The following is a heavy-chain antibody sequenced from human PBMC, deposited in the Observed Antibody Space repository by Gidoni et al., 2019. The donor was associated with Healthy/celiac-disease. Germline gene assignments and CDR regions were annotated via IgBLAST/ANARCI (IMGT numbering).Heavy chain of an antibody. D-gene: IGHD5-12*01. Sequence: EVHLVESGGGWVKPGGSLRLSGPASGFTFGNARVSGVRQAPGKGLEWVGRIKSKTDGGTTDYAAPVKGRFTISRDDSKNTLYLQMNSLKTEDTAVYYCTTERGYSGYEDFDYWGQGTLVTVSS. CDR3: TTERGYSGYEDFDY. J-gene: IGHJ4*02. CDR2: IKSKTDGGTT. V-gene: IGHV3-15*01. CDR1: GFTFGNAR.